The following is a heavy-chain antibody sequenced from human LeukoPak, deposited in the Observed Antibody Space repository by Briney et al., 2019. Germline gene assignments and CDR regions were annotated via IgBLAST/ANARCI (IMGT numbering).Heavy chain of an antibody. J-gene: IGHJ4*02. CDR3: ARLDIVVVPGYFDY. Sequence: PSETLSLTCTVSGGSISSSSYYWGWIRQPPGKGLEWIGSIYYSGSTYYNPSLKSRVTISVDTSKNQFSLKLSSVTAADTAVYYCARLDIVVVPGYFDYWGQGTLVTVSS. V-gene: IGHV4-39*01. D-gene: IGHD2-2*01. CDR2: IYYSGST. CDR1: GGSISSSSYY.